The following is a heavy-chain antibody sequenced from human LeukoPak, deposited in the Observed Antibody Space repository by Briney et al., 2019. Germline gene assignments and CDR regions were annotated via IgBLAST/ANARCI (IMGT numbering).Heavy chain of an antibody. CDR1: GFTFSSYS. V-gene: IGHV3-21*01. J-gene: IGHJ4*02. Sequence: GSLRLSCAASGFTFSSYSMNWVRQAPEKGLEWVSSISSSSSYIYYADSVKGRFTISRDNAKNSLYLQMNSLRAEDTAVYYCARDGIAVAVVYFDYWGQGTLVTVSS. D-gene: IGHD6-19*01. CDR2: ISSSSSYI. CDR3: ARDGIAVAVVYFDY.